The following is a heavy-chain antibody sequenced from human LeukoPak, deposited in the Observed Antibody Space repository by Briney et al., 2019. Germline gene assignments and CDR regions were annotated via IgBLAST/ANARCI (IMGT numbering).Heavy chain of an antibody. J-gene: IGHJ4*02. CDR2: IRYNGNDK. D-gene: IGHD6-19*01. CDR1: GFTFSSYG. V-gene: IGHV3-30*02. CDR3: AKIAGNSGTDY. Sequence: GGSLRLSCAASGFTFSSYGMYWVRQAPGKGLERVAFIRYNGNDKYYVDSVKGRFTISRDNSKNTLYLQMNSLRPDDTAVYYCAKIAGNSGTDYWGQGTLVTVSS.